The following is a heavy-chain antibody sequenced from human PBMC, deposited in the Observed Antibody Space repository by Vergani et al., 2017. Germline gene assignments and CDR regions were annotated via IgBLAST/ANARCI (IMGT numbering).Heavy chain of an antibody. CDR1: GFTFSSYG. V-gene: IGHV3-30*02. J-gene: IGHJ6*02. Sequence: QVQLVESGGGVVQPGRSLRLSCAASGFTFSSYGMHWVRQAPGKGLEWVAFIRYDGSNKYYADSVKGRFTISRDNSKNTLYLQMNSLRAEDTAVYYCAKRDRYYDILTGYYNYGMDVWGQGTTVTVSS. D-gene: IGHD3-9*01. CDR2: IRYDGSNK. CDR3: AKRDRYYDILTGYYNYGMDV.